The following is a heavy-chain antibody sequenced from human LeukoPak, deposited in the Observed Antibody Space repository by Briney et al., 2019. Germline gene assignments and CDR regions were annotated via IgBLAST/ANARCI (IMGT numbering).Heavy chain of an antibody. CDR1: GFTFSSSN. Sequence: GGSLRLSCAAFGFTFSSSNMHWVRQAPGKGLEWVAVTSDDGSSKSYAESVKGRFTISRDNSKNTLYLQMNSLRSEDMAVYYCARGRNSGYYSYLFDYWGQGTLVTVSS. J-gene: IGHJ4*02. CDR2: TSDDGSSK. D-gene: IGHD3-22*01. CDR3: ARGRNSGYYSYLFDY. V-gene: IGHV3-30-3*01.